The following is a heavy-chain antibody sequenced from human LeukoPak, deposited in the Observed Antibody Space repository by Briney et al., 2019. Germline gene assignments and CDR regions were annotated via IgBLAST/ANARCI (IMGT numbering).Heavy chain of an antibody. V-gene: IGHV4-39*01. CDR1: GGSISSYY. D-gene: IGHD6-13*01. CDR3: VRSGYSSSWYHPDAFDI. Sequence: SETLSLTCTVSGGSISSYYWSWIRQPPGKGLEWIGSIYYSGSTYYNPSLKSRVTISVDTSKNQFSLKLSSVTAADTAVYYCVRSGYSSSWYHPDAFDIWGQGTMVTVSS. CDR2: IYYSGST. J-gene: IGHJ3*02.